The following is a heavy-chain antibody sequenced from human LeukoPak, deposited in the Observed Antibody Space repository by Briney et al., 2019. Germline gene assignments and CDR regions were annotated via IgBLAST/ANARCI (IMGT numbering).Heavy chain of an antibody. J-gene: IGHJ6*02. CDR1: GFTFGDYA. CDR3: TRGYENGYYLYYYYGMDV. Sequence: GGSLRLSCTASGFTFGDYAMSWVRQAPGKGLEWVGFIRSKAYGGTTEYAASVKGRFTISRDDSKSIAYLQMSSLKTEDTAVYYCTRGYENGYYLYYYYGMDVWGQGTTVTVSS. CDR2: IRSKAYGGTT. V-gene: IGHV3-49*04. D-gene: IGHD3-3*01.